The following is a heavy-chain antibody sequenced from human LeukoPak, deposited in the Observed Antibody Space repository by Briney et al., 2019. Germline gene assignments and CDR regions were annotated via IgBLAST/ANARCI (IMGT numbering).Heavy chain of an antibody. CDR3: ARTYDRSGYYLDY. Sequence: GGSLRLSCAASGFTVSSNYMSWVRQAPGKGLEWVSVIYSGGSTYYADSVKGRFTISRDNSKNPLYLQMNSLRAEDTAVYYCARTYDRSGYYLDYWGQGTLVTVSS. CDR1: GFTVSSNY. D-gene: IGHD3-22*01. V-gene: IGHV3-66*01. CDR2: IYSGGST. J-gene: IGHJ4*02.